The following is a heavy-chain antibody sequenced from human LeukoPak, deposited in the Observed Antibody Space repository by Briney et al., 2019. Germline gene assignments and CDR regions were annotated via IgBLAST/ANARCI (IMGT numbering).Heavy chain of an antibody. D-gene: IGHD5-12*01. J-gene: IGHJ4*02. CDR1: GGSFSGYY. Sequence: SETLTLTCAVYGGSFSGYYWSGIRQPPGKGLEWIGEINHSGSTNYNPSLKSRVTISVDTSKNQFSLKLSSVTAADTAVYYCARVLVQGNGYSGYDEPFDYWAEGTLLSVSS. CDR2: INHSGST. CDR3: ARVLVQGNGYSGYDEPFDY. V-gene: IGHV4-34*01.